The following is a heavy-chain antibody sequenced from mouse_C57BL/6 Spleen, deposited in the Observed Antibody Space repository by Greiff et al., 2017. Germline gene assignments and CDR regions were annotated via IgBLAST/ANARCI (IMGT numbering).Heavy chain of an antibody. CDR2: IWSGGST. CDR3: ARNYARDY. J-gene: IGHJ4*01. V-gene: IGHV2-2*01. Sequence: QVQLKESGPGLVQPSQSLSITCTVSGFSLTSYGVHWVRQSPGPGLEWLGVIWSGGSTDYNAAFISRLSISKDNTKSPVFCKKNSLQADDTAIDYCARNYARDYWGQGTSVTVSA. CDR1: GFSLTSYG.